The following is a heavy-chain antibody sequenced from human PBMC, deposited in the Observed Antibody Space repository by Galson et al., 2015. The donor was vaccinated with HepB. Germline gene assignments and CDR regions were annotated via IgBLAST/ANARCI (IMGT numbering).Heavy chain of an antibody. CDR2: ISYSHSFT. J-gene: IGHJ3*01. Sequence: SLRLSCAASGFAFSGYSMSWVRQPPGKGLEWVSFISYSHSFTSYAESVQGRFTISRDNAKNSLILQMNSLRGDDTAIYYCAREESTTGAFDVWGRGTLVTVSS. CDR1: GFAFSGYS. D-gene: IGHD1-1*01. V-gene: IGHV3-21*01. CDR3: AREESTTGAFDV.